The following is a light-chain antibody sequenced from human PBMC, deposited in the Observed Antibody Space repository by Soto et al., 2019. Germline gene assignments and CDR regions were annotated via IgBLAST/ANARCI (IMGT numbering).Light chain of an antibody. CDR3: QQYNHWPLYT. CDR2: DAS. Sequence: EVVMTQSPATLSVSPGERATLSCRASQSVSRNLAWYQQRPGRAPRLLIYDASTRATNIPTRFSGSGSGTEFTLTIIILQSEDSAVYYCQQYNHWPLYTFGPGTKLEIK. CDR1: QSVSRN. V-gene: IGKV3-15*01. J-gene: IGKJ2*01.